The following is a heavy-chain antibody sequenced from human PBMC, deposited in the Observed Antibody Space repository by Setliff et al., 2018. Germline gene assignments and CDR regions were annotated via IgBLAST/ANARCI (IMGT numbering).Heavy chain of an antibody. V-gene: IGHV3-21*01. D-gene: IGHD1-1*01. CDR3: ARQYNDYYYYYMDV. CDR1: GFTFDAYV. Sequence: GGSLRLSCAASGFTFDAYVMSWVRQAPGKGLEWVSSISSSSSYIYYADSVKGRFTISRDNAKNSLYLQMNSLRVEDTAVYYCARQYNDYYYYYMDVWGRGTTVTVSS. J-gene: IGHJ6*03. CDR2: ISSSSSYI.